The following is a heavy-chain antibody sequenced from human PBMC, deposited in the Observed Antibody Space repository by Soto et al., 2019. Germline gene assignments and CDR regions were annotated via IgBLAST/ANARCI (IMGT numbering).Heavy chain of an antibody. J-gene: IGHJ3*02. D-gene: IGHD6-19*01. V-gene: IGHV1-3*01. Sequence: QVQLVQSGAEVKKPGASVKVSCKASGYTFTSYAMHWVRQAPGQRLEWMGWINAGNGNTKYSQKFQGRVTITRDTSASTAYMELSSLRSEDTAVYYCAREVAGIDAFDIWGQGTKVTVSS. CDR2: INAGNGNT. CDR1: GYTFTSYA. CDR3: AREVAGIDAFDI.